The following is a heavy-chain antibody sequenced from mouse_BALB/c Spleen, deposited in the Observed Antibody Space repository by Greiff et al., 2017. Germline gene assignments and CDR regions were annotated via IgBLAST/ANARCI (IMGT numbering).Heavy chain of an antibody. D-gene: IGHD2-1*01. Sequence: QVQLQQSGPGLVAPSQSLSITCTVSGFSLTGYGVNWVRQPPGKGLEWLGMIWGDGSTDYNSALNSRLSISKDNSKSQVFLKMNSLQTDDTARYYCARAPYGNGAWFAYWGQGTLVTVSA. CDR2: IWGDGST. J-gene: IGHJ3*01. CDR3: ARAPYGNGAWFAY. V-gene: IGHV2-6-7*01. CDR1: GFSLTGYG.